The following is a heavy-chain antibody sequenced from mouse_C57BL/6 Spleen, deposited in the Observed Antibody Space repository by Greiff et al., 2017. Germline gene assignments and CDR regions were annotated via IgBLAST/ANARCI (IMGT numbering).Heavy chain of an antibody. CDR1: GFTFTDYY. V-gene: IGHV7-3*01. CDR3: ARYWDPYAMDY. D-gene: IGHD4-1*01. J-gene: IGHJ4*01. Sequence: EVQLVESGGGLVQPGGSLSLSCAASGFTFTDYYMSWVRQPPGKALEWLGFIRNKANGYTTEYSASVKGRFTISRDNSQSILYLQMNALRAEDSATYYGARYWDPYAMDYWGQGTSVTVSS. CDR2: IRNKANGYTT.